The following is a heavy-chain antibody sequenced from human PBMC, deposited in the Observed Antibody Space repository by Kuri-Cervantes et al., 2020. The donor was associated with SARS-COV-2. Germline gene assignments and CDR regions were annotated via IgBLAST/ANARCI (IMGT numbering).Heavy chain of an antibody. CDR3: ARDHQWLGYFDY. CDR2: INHSGST. CDR1: GGSFSGYY. D-gene: IGHD6-19*01. Sequence: LSCAVYGGSFSGYYWSWIRQPPGKGLEWIGEINHSGSTNYNPSLKSQVTISVDTSKNQFSLKLSSVTAADTAVYYCARDHQWLGYFDYWGQGTLVTVSS. V-gene: IGHV4-34*01. J-gene: IGHJ4*02.